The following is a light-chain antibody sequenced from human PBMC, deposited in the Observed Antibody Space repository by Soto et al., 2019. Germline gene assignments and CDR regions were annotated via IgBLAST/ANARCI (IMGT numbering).Light chain of an antibody. V-gene: IGKV1-39*01. Sequence: DIQMTQSPSSLSASVGDRFTITCRASQSISSYLNWYQQKPVKAPKLLIYAASSLQSGVPSRFSGSGSGTDFTLTISSLQPEDFATYYCQQSYSTPPYTFGQGTKLEIK. CDR3: QQSYSTPPYT. CDR2: AAS. J-gene: IGKJ2*01. CDR1: QSISSY.